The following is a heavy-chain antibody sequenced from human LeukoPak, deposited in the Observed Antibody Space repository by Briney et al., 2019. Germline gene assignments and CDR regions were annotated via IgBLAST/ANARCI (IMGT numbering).Heavy chain of an antibody. CDR1: GYIFTSYW. CDR3: ARSVYYDILTGYSD. V-gene: IGHV5-10-1*01. Sequence: GESLTISCKGSGYIFTSYWISWVRQMPGKGLEWVGRIDPSDSYTNYSPSFQGHVTISADKSISTAYLQWSSLKASDTAMYYCARSVYYDILTGYSDWGQGTLVTVSS. D-gene: IGHD3-9*01. J-gene: IGHJ4*02. CDR2: IDPSDSYT.